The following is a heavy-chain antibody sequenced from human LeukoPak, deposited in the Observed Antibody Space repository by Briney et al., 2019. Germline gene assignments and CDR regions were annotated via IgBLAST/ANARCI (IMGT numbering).Heavy chain of an antibody. V-gene: IGHV1-69*04. Sequence: ASVKVSCKASGGTFSSYAISWVRQAPGQGLEWMGRIIPILGIANYAQKFQGRVTITADKSTSTAYMELSSLGSEDTAVYYCARGWHGSGSFYEFGYWGQGTLVAVSS. CDR2: IIPILGIA. D-gene: IGHD3-10*01. CDR1: GGTFSSYA. J-gene: IGHJ4*02. CDR3: ARGWHGSGSFYEFGY.